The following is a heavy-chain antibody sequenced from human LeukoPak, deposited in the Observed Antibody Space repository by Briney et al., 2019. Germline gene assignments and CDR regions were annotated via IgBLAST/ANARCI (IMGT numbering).Heavy chain of an antibody. Sequence: ASVKVSCKASGYTFTGYYMHWVRQAPGQGLEWMGWINPNSGGTNYAQEFQGRVTMTRDTSIITAYMELSRLRSDDTAVYYCARDWGRRGYYDFWSGDDNRFDPWGQGTLVTVSS. V-gene: IGHV1-2*02. CDR3: ARDWGRRGYYDFWSGDDNRFDP. CDR2: INPNSGGT. D-gene: IGHD3-3*01. J-gene: IGHJ5*02. CDR1: GYTFTGYY.